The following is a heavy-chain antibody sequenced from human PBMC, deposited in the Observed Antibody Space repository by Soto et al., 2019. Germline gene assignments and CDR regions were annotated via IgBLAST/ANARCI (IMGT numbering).Heavy chain of an antibody. J-gene: IGHJ4*02. V-gene: IGHV1-18*01. CDR3: ARDYYYSGVHRPQVPFDY. CDR2: ISAYNGNT. Sequence: ASVKVSCKASGYTFTSYGISWVRQAPGQGLEWMGWISAYNGNTNYAQNLQGRVTMTTDTSTSTAYMELRSLRSDDTAVYYCARDYYYSGVHRPQVPFDYCGQGSLVTVSS. D-gene: IGHD3-22*01. CDR1: GYTFTSYG.